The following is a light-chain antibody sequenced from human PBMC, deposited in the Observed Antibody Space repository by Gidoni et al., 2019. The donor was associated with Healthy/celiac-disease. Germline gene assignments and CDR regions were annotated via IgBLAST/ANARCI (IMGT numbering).Light chain of an antibody. CDR3: CSYAGSSLYV. J-gene: IGLJ1*01. V-gene: IGLV2-23*01. CDR2: EGS. Sequence: QSALTQPASVSGSPGQSITISCNGTSSDVGSYNLVSWYQQHPGKAPKLMIYEGSKRPSGVSNRFSGSKSGNTASLTISGLQAEDEADYYCCSYAGSSLYVFGTGTKVTVL. CDR1: SSDVGSYNL.